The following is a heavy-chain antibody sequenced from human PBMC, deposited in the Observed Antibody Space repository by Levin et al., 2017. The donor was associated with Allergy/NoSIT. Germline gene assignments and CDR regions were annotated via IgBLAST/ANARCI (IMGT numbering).Heavy chain of an antibody. J-gene: IGHJ4*02. CDR3: ARDLYYGSGSPLVDY. D-gene: IGHD3-10*01. Sequence: SCAASGFTFSSYWMSWVRQAPGKGLEWVANIKEDGSQKYYVGSVRGRFTISRDNAKNSLYLQMNSLRAEDTAVYYCARDLYYGSGSPLVDYWGQGTLVTVSS. CDR2: IKEDGSQK. V-gene: IGHV3-7*04. CDR1: GFTFSSYW.